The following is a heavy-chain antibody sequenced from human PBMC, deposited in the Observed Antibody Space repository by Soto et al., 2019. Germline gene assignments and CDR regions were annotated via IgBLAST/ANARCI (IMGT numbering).Heavy chain of an antibody. CDR3: ARGVTIFGVVIHYYGMDV. CDR1: GGSISSGDYY. V-gene: IGHV4-30-4*01. J-gene: IGHJ6*02. D-gene: IGHD3-3*01. CDR2: IYYSGST. Sequence: SETLSLTCTVSGGSISSGDYYWSWIRQPPGKGLEWIGYIYYSGSTYYNPSLKSRVTISVDTSKNQFSLKLSSVTAADTAVYYCARGVTIFGVVIHYYGMDVWGQGTKVTVSS.